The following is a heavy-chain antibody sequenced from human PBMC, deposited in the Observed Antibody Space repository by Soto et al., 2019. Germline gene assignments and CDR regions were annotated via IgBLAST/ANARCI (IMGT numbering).Heavy chain of an antibody. Sequence: QVQLVESGGGVVQPGRSLRLSCAASGFIFSNYVMYWVRQAPGKGLEWVAFMSYDGTTKSYADSVKGRFTISRDNSQNTLYLQMNSLRPEDTGVYYCAREVLWSRYLDYWGKGTLVTVSS. J-gene: IGHJ4*02. D-gene: IGHD3-10*01. CDR3: AREVLWSRYLDY. CDR2: MSYDGTTK. V-gene: IGHV3-30-3*01. CDR1: GFIFSNYV.